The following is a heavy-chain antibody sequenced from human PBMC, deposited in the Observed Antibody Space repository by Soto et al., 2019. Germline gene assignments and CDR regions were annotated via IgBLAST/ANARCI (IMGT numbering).Heavy chain of an antibody. V-gene: IGHV1-69*06. CDR1: GGTFSSYA. CDR2: IIPIFGTA. D-gene: IGHD7-27*01. Sequence: QVQLVQSGAEVKKPGSSVKVSCKASGGTFSSYAISWVRQAPGQGLEWMGGIIPIFGTANYAQKFQGRVTITADKSTSTAYMELSSLRSEDTAVYYCARVENWGFSGYYYYGMDVWGQGTTVTVSS. J-gene: IGHJ6*02. CDR3: ARVENWGFSGYYYYGMDV.